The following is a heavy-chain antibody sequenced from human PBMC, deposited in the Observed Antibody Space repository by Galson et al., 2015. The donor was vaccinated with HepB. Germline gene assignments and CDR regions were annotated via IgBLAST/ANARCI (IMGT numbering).Heavy chain of an antibody. Sequence: TLSLTCTVSGGSISSGSYYWSWIRQPAGKGLEWIGRIYTSGSTNYNPSLKSRVTISLDTTKNQFSLKLSSVTAADTAVYYCARHRTTYYDFWSGYGHGMDVWGQGTTVTVSS. V-gene: IGHV4-61*02. D-gene: IGHD3-3*01. CDR2: IYTSGST. CDR3: ARHRTTYYDFWSGYGHGMDV. J-gene: IGHJ6*02. CDR1: GGSISSGSYY.